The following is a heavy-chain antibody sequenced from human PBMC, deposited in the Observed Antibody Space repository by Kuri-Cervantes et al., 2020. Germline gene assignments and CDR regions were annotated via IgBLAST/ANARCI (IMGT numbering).Heavy chain of an antibody. CDR1: GFTFSSYA. CDR3: ARDPDGYGYYFDY. D-gene: IGHD5-18*01. Sequence: GESLKISCAASGFTFSSYALSWVRQAPGKGLEWVSYISSSGSTIYYADSVKDRFTISRDNAKNSLYLQMNSLRAEDTAVYYCARDPDGYGYYFDYWGQGTLVTVSS. CDR2: ISSSGSTI. J-gene: IGHJ4*02. V-gene: IGHV3-48*04.